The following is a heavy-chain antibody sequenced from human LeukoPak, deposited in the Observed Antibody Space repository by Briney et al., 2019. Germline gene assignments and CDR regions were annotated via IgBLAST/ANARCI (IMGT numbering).Heavy chain of an antibody. D-gene: IGHD3-10*02. V-gene: IGHV3-48*01. CDR2: ISSSSSTI. J-gene: IGHJ3*02. CDR3: ARDSPMFDAFDI. Sequence: PGGSLRLSCVVSGFTLSSYSINWVRQAPGKGLEWVSYISSSSSTIYYADSVKGRFTISRDNAKNSLYLQMNSLRAEDTAVYYCARDSPMFDAFDIWGQGTMVTVSS. CDR1: GFTLSSYS.